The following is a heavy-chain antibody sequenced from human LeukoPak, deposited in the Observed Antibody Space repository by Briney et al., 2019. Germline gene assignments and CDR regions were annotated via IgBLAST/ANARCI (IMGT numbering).Heavy chain of an antibody. D-gene: IGHD3-10*01. CDR2: IYSGGST. CDR1: GFTVSSNY. Sequence: GVSLRLSCAASGFTVSSNYMSWVRQAPGKGLEWVSVIYSGGSTYYADSVKGRFTISRDNSKNTLYLQMNSLRAEDTAVYYCASRQEFGGPSDFDYWGQGTLVTVSS. J-gene: IGHJ4*02. V-gene: IGHV3-53*01. CDR3: ASRQEFGGPSDFDY.